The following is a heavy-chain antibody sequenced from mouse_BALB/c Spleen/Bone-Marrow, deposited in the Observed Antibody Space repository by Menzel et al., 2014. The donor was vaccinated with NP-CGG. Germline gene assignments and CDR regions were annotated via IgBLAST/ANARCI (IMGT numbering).Heavy chain of an antibody. CDR1: GFGFSRYW. V-gene: IGHV4-1*02. Sequence: VQLQESGGGLVQPGGSLKISCAASGFGFSRYWMSWVRQAPGKGLEWIGEINPDSSTINYTPSLKDKFIFSRDNAKNTLYVEMNKERSEDTALYYCERHYYCGNLAYWGQSTTLTVST. D-gene: IGHD1-1*01. CDR2: INPDSSTI. CDR3: ERHYYCGNLAY. J-gene: IGHJ2*01.